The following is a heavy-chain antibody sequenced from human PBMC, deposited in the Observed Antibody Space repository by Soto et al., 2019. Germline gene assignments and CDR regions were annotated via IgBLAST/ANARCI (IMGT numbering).Heavy chain of an antibody. J-gene: IGHJ3*01. V-gene: IGHV4-4*02. D-gene: IGHD2-2*01. CDR2: IYHSGSI. Sequence: QVQLQESGPGLMKPSGTLSLTCAVSSGSISSTNWWSWVRQSPGKGLEWIGEIYHSGSINYNPSLKSRVTMSVDKSKNQFSLKLSSVTAADTAVYYCARDCSSSSCYGRAFDVWGQGTMVTVSS. CDR1: SGSISSTNW. CDR3: ARDCSSSSCYGRAFDV.